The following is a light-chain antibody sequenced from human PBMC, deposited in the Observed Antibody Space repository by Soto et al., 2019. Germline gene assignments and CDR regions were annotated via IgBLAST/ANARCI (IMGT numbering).Light chain of an antibody. Sequence: ILMTQSPATLSVSPGERATLSCRASQSVSNNLAWYQQKPGQAPRLLIYDASSRATGIPARFSGSGSGTEFTLTTSGLQSEDFAVYYGQQYNNRPPWTFGQGTKVEIK. V-gene: IGKV3-15*01. CDR3: QQYNNRPPWT. CDR1: QSVSNN. J-gene: IGKJ1*01. CDR2: DAS.